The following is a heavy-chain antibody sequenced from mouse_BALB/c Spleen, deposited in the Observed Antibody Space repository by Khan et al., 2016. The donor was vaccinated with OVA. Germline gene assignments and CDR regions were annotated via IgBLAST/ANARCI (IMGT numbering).Heavy chain of an antibody. Sequence: EVELVESGGGLVQPGGSRKLSCAASGFTFNSYGMHWVRQAPEKGLEWVAYISGDSNTIYYTDTVKGRSTISRDNPKNTLFLQMTSLMSEDTAMYYCGTSYFYGYYFDYWGPGTTVTVS. CDR1: GFTFNSYG. D-gene: IGHD1-1*01. CDR3: GTSYFYGYYFDY. J-gene: IGHJ2*01. CDR2: ISGDSNTI. V-gene: IGHV5-17*02.